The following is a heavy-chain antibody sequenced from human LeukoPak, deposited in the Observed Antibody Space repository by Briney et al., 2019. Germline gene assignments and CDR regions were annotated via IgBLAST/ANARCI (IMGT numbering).Heavy chain of an antibody. CDR1: GFTFSSYG. CDR3: AKGVGWFGESHFDY. D-gene: IGHD3-10*01. Sequence: PGGSLRLSCAASGFTFSSYGMHWVRQAPGKGLEWVAVISYDGSNKYYADSVKGRFTISRDNSKNTLYLQMNSLRAEVTAVYYCAKGVGWFGESHFDYWGQGTLVTVSS. J-gene: IGHJ4*02. V-gene: IGHV3-30*18. CDR2: ISYDGSNK.